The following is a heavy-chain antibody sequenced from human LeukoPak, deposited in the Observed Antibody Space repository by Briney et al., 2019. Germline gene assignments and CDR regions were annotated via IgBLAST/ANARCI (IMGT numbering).Heavy chain of an antibody. CDR1: GGSFSGYY. D-gene: IGHD3-22*01. CDR2: INHSGST. V-gene: IGHV4-34*01. Sequence: PSETLSLTCAVYGGSFSGYYWGWIRQPPGKGLEWIGEINHSGSTNYNPSLKSRVTISVDTSKNQFSLKLSSVTAADTAVYYCAKVRSGYLEYYFDYWGQGTLVTVSS. CDR3: AKVRSGYLEYYFDY. J-gene: IGHJ4*02.